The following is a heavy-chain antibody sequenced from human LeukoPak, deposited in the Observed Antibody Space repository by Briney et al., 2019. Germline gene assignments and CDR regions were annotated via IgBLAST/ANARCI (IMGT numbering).Heavy chain of an antibody. V-gene: IGHV3-7*01. CDR1: GFTCSSYW. CDR3: ARDSGGELPAHYFDY. Sequence: GGSLRLSCAASGFTCSSYWMSWVRQAPGKGLEWVANIKQDGSEKYYVDSVKGRFTISRDNAKNSLYQQMNSLRAEDTAVYYCARDSGGELPAHYFDYWGQGTLVTVSS. CDR2: IKQDGSEK. D-gene: IGHD1-26*01. J-gene: IGHJ4*02.